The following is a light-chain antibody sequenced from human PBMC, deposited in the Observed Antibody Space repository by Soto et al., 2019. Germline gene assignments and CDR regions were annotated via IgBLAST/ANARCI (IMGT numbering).Light chain of an antibody. CDR2: DAS. CDR3: QQRSNWPPIT. V-gene: IGKV3-11*01. Sequence: EIVLTQSPGTLSLSPGERATLSCRASQSVSSYLAWYQQKPGQAPRLLIHDASNRATGIPARFSGSGSGTDFILTISSLEPEDFAVYYCQQRSNWPPITFGQGTRLEIK. J-gene: IGKJ5*01. CDR1: QSVSSY.